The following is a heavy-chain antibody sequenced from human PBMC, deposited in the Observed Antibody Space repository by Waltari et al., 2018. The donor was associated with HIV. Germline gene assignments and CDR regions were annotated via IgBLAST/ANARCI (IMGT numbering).Heavy chain of an antibody. D-gene: IGHD2-2*01. CDR3: ARPGVVRSTSDGMDV. J-gene: IGHJ6*02. V-gene: IGHV4-34*01. CDR2: INHSGST. CDR1: GGSFSVYY. Sequence: QVQLQQWGAGLLKPSETLSLTCAVSGGSFSVYYWSWVGQPPGKGLECIGEINHSGSTNYNPSLKSRVTISVDTSKNQFSLKLSSVTAADTAVYYCARPGVVRSTSDGMDVWGQGTTVTVSS.